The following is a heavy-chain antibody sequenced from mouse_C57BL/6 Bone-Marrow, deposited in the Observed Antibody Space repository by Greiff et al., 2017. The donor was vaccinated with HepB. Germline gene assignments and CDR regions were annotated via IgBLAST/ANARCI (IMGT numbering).Heavy chain of an antibody. CDR1: GFTFSSYA. J-gene: IGHJ3*01. Sequence: DVKLVESGGGLVKPGGSLKLSCAASGFTFSSYAMSWVRQTPEKRLEWVATISDGGSYTYYPDNVKGRFTISRDNAKNNLYLQMSHLKSEDTAMYYCARDYYGSSFAYWGQGTLVTVSA. CDR2: ISDGGSYT. V-gene: IGHV5-4*03. D-gene: IGHD1-1*01. CDR3: ARDYYGSSFAY.